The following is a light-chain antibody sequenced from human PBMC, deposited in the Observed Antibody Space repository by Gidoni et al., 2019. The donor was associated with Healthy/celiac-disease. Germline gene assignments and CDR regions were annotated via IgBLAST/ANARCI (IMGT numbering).Light chain of an antibody. CDR2: GAS. CDR1: QSVSISY. CDR3: QQYGSSPNT. V-gene: IGKV3-20*01. J-gene: IGKJ2*01. Sequence: EIVLTQSPGTLSLSPAERATLSCRASQSVSISYLDWYQQKPGQAPRILIYGASSRAAGIPDRLSGSGSWTDVTLTISRLVPEDVAVYYCQQYGSSPNTFGQXTKLEIK.